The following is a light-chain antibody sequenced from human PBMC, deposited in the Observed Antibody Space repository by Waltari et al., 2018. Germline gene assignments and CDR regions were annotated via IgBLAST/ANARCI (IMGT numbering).Light chain of an antibody. Sequence: DIVMTQSPDSLAVSLGARATINCKSSQSVLYSSNNKNYLAWYQQRPGQPPKLLIYWASARQSGVPDRFSGSGSGTDFTLTISSLQAEDVALYYCQQYFSIPWTFGQGTKVEL. V-gene: IGKV4-1*01. J-gene: IGKJ1*01. CDR1: QSVLYSSNNKNY. CDR3: QQYFSIPWT. CDR2: WAS.